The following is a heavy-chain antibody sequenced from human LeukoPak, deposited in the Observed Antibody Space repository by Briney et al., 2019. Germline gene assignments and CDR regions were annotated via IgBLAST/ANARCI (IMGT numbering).Heavy chain of an antibody. Sequence: SETLSLTCAVYGGSFSDYYWTWIRQPPGKGLEWIGEINHSGSTNYNPSLKSRVTISVDTSKNQFSLKLSSVTAADTAVYYCARTPSGGWFDPWGQGTLVTVSS. V-gene: IGHV4-34*01. J-gene: IGHJ5*02. CDR2: INHSGST. CDR1: GGSFSDYY. CDR3: ARTPSGGWFDP.